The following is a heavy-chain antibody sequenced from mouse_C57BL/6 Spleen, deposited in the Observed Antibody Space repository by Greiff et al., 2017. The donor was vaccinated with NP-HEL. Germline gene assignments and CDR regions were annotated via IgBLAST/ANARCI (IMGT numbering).Heavy chain of an antibody. V-gene: IGHV1-52*01. CDR2: IDPSDSET. J-gene: IGHJ2*01. Sequence: VQLQQPGAELVRPGSSVKLSCKASGYTFTSYWMHWVKQRPIQGLEWIGNIDPSDSETHYNQKFKDKATLTVDKSSSTAYMQLSSLTSEDSAVYYCARDYDYDTPYFDYWGQGTTLTVSS. CDR3: ARDYDYDTPYFDY. CDR1: GYTFTSYW. D-gene: IGHD2-4*01.